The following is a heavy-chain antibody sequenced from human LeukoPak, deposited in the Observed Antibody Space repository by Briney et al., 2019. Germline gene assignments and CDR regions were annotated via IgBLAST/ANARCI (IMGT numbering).Heavy chain of an antibody. CDR2: IIPIFGTA. CDR1: GYTFTSYG. J-gene: IGHJ6*02. D-gene: IGHD6-13*01. Sequence: SVKVSCKASGYTFTSYGISWVRQAPGQGLEWMGGIIPIFGTANYAQKFQGRVTITADESTSTAYMELSSLRSEDTAVYYCARGVAAAGIYYYGMDVWGQGTTVTVSS. CDR3: ARGVAAAGIYYYGMDV. V-gene: IGHV1-69*13.